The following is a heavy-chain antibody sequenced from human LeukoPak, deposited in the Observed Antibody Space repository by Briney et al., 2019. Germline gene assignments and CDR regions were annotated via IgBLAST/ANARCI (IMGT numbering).Heavy chain of an antibody. CDR2: INHSGST. J-gene: IGHJ4*02. D-gene: IGHD1-14*01. CDR1: GFTVSGNY. V-gene: IGHV4-34*01. Sequence: PGGSLRLSCAVSGFTVSGNYMSWVRQSPGKGLEWIGEINHSGSTYYNPSLKSRVTISVDTSKNQFSLKVSSVTAADTAVYYCARDRNLYTSILTFDYWGQGTLVTVSS. CDR3: ARDRNLYTSILTFDY.